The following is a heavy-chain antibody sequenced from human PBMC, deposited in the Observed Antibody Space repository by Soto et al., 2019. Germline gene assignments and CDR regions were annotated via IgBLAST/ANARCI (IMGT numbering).Heavy chain of an antibody. CDR1: GFTFSSYA. Sequence: GGSLRLSCAASGFTFSSYAMHWVRQAPGKGLEWVAVISYDGSNKYYADSVKGRFTISRDNSKNTLYLQMNSLRAEDTAVYYCATRNNSSSWYLDYWGQGTLVTVSS. D-gene: IGHD6-13*01. CDR3: ATRNNSSSWYLDY. J-gene: IGHJ4*02. V-gene: IGHV3-30-3*01. CDR2: ISYDGSNK.